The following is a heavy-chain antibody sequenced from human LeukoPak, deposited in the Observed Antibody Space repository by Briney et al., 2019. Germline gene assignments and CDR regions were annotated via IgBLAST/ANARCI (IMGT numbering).Heavy chain of an antibody. CDR3: ARRPIKVGDYYYYGMDV. CDR2: INHSGST. D-gene: IGHD1-26*01. J-gene: IGHJ6*02. CDR1: GGSFSGYY. V-gene: IGHV4-34*01. Sequence: PSETLSLTCAVYGGSFSGYYWSWIRQPPGKGLEWIGEINHSGSTNYNPSLKSRVTISVDTSKNQFSLKLSSVTAADTAVYYCARRPIKVGDYYYYGMDVWGQGTTVTVSS.